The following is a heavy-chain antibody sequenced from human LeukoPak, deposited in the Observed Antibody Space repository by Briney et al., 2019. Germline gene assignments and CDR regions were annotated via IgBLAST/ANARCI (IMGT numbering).Heavy chain of an antibody. CDR3: ARDTHTIMGARPFDY. D-gene: IGHD1-26*01. Sequence: SETLSLTCTVSGGSISSYYWSWIRQPAGKGLEWIGRIYTSGSTNYNPSLKSRVTMSVDTSNNQFSLKLSSVTAADTAVYYCARDTHTIMGARPFDYWGQGTLVTVSS. V-gene: IGHV4-4*07. CDR1: GGSISSYY. CDR2: IYTSGST. J-gene: IGHJ4*02.